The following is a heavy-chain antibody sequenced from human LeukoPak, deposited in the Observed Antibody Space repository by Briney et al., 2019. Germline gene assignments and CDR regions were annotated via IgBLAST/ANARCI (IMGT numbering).Heavy chain of an antibody. D-gene: IGHD3-16*01. V-gene: IGHV3-73*01. Sequence: PGGSLRLSCAASGFTFSGSAMHWVRQASGKGLEWVGRIRSKANTYATAYAASVKGRFTISRDDSKNTAYLQMNSLNAEDTAVYYCTRLGENYYNYYMDVWGKGTTVTVSS. CDR1: GFTFSGSA. J-gene: IGHJ6*03. CDR3: TRLGENYYNYYMDV. CDR2: IRSKANTYAT.